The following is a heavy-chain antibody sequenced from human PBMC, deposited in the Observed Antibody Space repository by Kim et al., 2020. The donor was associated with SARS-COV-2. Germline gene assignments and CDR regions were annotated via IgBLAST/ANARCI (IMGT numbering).Heavy chain of an antibody. CDR3: ARDLITMVRGEPAFGY. V-gene: IGHV7-4-1*02. CDR2: INTNTGNP. CDR1: GYTFTSYA. D-gene: IGHD3-10*01. J-gene: IGHJ4*02. Sequence: ASVKVSCKASGYTFTSYAMNWVRQAPGQGLEWMGWINTNTGNPTYAQGFTGRFVFSLDTSVSTAYLQISSLKAEDTAVYYCARDLITMVRGEPAFGYWGQGTLVTVSS.